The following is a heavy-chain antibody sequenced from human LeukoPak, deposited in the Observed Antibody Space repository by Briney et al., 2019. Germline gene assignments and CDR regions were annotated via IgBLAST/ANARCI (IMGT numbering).Heavy chain of an antibody. CDR3: ARVVPFFLFD. Sequence: GGSLRLSCAASGFTVSNNYMSWVRQAPGKGLEWVSVIYRGGSTYYADSVKGRFTISRDNSKNMLYLQMNSLRAEDTAVYYCARVVPFFLFDWGQGTLVTVSS. CDR2: IYRGGST. D-gene: IGHD2/OR15-2a*01. V-gene: IGHV3-53*01. J-gene: IGHJ4*02. CDR1: GFTVSNNY.